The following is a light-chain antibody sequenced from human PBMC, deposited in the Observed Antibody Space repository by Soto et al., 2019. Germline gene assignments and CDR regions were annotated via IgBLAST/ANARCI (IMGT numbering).Light chain of an antibody. J-gene: IGKJ1*01. CDR3: QQYGSSPRT. CDR2: VAS. Sequence: EIVLTQSPGTLSLSPGERATLSCRASQSVSSNYLAWYQQKPGQAPRLLIYVASYRATGIPDRFSGSGSGTDFTLTITRLEPEGFAVYYCQQYGSSPRTFGQGTKVEI. CDR1: QSVSSNY. V-gene: IGKV3-20*01.